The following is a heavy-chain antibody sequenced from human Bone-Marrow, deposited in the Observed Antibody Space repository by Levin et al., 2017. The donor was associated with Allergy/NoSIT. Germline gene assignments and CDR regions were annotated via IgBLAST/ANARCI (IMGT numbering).Heavy chain of an antibody. CDR2: ISYHGRNT. CDR1: GFTFSSYG. Sequence: GESLKISCVASGFTFSSYGMYWVRQTPGRGLQWVASISYHGRNTFYEDSVEGRFTISRDNSKNILYLQMNNLRAEDTAVYYCAKDWGGWDIKDYFDVWGRGTLVTVSS. V-gene: IGHV3-30*18. D-gene: IGHD6-19*01. CDR3: AKDWGGWDIKDYFDV. J-gene: IGHJ4*02.